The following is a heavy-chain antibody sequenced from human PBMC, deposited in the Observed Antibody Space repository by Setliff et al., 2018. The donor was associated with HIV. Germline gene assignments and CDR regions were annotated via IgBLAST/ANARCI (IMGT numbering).Heavy chain of an antibody. CDR1: GGSISSGDYY. CDR2: IHYSGSN. V-gene: IGHV4-39*07. Sequence: SETMSRTCTLSGGSISSGDYYWTWIRQHPGNGLEWSGTIHYSGSNYYNPSLKCRVTISLDTSKTQFSLKLNSVTAADTAVYYCARSSGSYWMNAFDIWGQGTMVTVSS. J-gene: IGHJ3*02. D-gene: IGHD1-26*01. CDR3: ARSSGSYWMNAFDI.